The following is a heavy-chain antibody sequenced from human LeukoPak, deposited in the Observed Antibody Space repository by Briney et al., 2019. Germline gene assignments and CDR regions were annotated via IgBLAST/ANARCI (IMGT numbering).Heavy chain of an antibody. V-gene: IGHV4-30-2*01. Sequence: SQTLSLTCAVSGGSISSGGYSWSWIRPPPGKGLEWIGYIYHSGSTYYNPSLKSRVTISVDRSKNQFSLKLSSVTAADTAVYYCARGPMVRGVAAFDIWGQGTMVTVSS. CDR3: ARGPMVRGVAAFDI. CDR1: GGSISSGGYS. J-gene: IGHJ3*02. D-gene: IGHD3-10*01. CDR2: IYHSGST.